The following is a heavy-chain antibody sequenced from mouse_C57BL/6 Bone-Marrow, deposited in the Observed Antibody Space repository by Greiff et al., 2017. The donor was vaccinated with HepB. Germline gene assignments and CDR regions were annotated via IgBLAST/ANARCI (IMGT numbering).Heavy chain of an antibody. CDR1: GYAFSSYW. Sequence: QVQLQQSGAELVKPGASVKISCKASGYAFSSYWMNWVKQRPGKGLEWIGQIYPGDGDTNYNGKFKGKATLTADKSSSTAYMQLSSLTSEDSAVYFCARRANWVLYYYAMDYWGQGTSVTVSS. D-gene: IGHD4-1*01. CDR2: IYPGDGDT. J-gene: IGHJ4*01. V-gene: IGHV1-80*01. CDR3: ARRANWVLYYYAMDY.